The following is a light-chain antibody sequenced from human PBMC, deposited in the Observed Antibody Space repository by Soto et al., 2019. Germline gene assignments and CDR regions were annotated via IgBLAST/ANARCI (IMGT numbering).Light chain of an antibody. J-gene: IGKJ5*01. V-gene: IGKV3-11*01. CDR1: QSVSSTY. Sequence: EIVLTQSPSTLSFSPWERSTLSFMASQSVSSTYLAWYQQKPGQVPRLVIYDASNRATGIATRFSGSGSGTDFSLTISSLEPEDFAVYYCLQRSEWPITFGQGTRLEIK. CDR2: DAS. CDR3: LQRSEWPIT.